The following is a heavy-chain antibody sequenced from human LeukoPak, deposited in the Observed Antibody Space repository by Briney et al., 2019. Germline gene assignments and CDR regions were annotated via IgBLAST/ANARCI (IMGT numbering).Heavy chain of an antibody. CDR3: AKWGIVVVPAPYGMDV. Sequence: PGGSLRLSCAASGFTFSSYAMSWVRQAPGKGLEWVSAISGSGGSTYYADSVKGRFTISRDNSKNTLYLQMNSLRAEDTAVYYCAKWGIVVVPAPYGMDVWGQGTTVTVSS. D-gene: IGHD2-2*01. J-gene: IGHJ6*02. V-gene: IGHV3-23*01. CDR2: ISGSGGST. CDR1: GFTFSSYA.